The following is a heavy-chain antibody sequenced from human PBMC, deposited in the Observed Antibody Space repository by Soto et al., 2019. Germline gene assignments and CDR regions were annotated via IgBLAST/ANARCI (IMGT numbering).Heavy chain of an antibody. CDR1: GGSFSGYY. CDR2: INHSGST. D-gene: IGHD3-10*01. V-gene: IGHV4-34*01. Sequence: QVQLQQWGAGLLKPSETLSLTCAVYGGSFSGYYWSWIRQPPGKGLEWIGEINHSGSTNYNPSLKSRVSISVDTSKNQFSRKLSSVTAADTAVYYCARSRGHYYYGSGSYYNGPYFDYWGQGTLVTVSS. CDR3: ARSRGHYYYGSGSYYNGPYFDY. J-gene: IGHJ4*02.